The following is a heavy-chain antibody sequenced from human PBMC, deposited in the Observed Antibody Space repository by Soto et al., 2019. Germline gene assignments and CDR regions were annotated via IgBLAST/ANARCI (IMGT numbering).Heavy chain of an antibody. Sequence: EVQLLESGGGLVQPGGSLRLSCAASGFTFSSYAMSWVRQAPGKGLEWVSAISGSGGSTYSADSVKGRFTISRDNSKNTLYLQMNSLTAEDTAVYYCAKHVVVASTRGYFDSWGQGPLVTVSS. CDR1: GFTFSSYA. D-gene: IGHD2-15*01. J-gene: IGHJ4*02. CDR3: AKHVVVASTRGYFDS. CDR2: ISGSGGST. V-gene: IGHV3-23*01.